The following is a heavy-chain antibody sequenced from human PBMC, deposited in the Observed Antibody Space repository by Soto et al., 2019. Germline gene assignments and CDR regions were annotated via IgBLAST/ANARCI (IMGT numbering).Heavy chain of an antibody. CDR2: ISGSGGST. CDR3: AKAGVSSGWYGNYFDY. D-gene: IGHD6-19*01. CDR1: GFTFSSYA. J-gene: IGHJ4*02. Sequence: GGSLRLSCAASGFTFSSYAMSWVRQAPGKGLEWVSAISGSGGSTYYPDSVKGRLTISRDYSKNTLYLQMNSLRAEDTAVYYCAKAGVSSGWYGNYFDYWGQGTLVTVSS. V-gene: IGHV3-23*01.